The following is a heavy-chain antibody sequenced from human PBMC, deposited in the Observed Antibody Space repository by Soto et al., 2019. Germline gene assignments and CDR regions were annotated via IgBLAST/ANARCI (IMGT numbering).Heavy chain of an antibody. CDR2: IYSSGNT. V-gene: IGHV4-4*07. Sequence: SETLSLTCSASGGTISGYYWTWIRQPAGKGLEWIGRIYSSGNTKYNPSLQSRVTMSLDTSNNQFSLRLTSVTAADTAVYYCARGQRFSDWFDPWGQGTLVTVSS. J-gene: IGHJ5*02. CDR1: GGTISGYY. CDR3: ARGQRFSDWFDP. D-gene: IGHD3-3*01.